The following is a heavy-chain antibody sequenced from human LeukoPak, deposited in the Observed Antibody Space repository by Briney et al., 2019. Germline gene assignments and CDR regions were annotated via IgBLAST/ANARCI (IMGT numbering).Heavy chain of an antibody. CDR2: INPSGGST. V-gene: IGHV1-46*01. Sequence: ASVTVSCTASGYTFTSYYMHWVRQAPGQGREWMGIINPSGGSTSYAQKFQGRVTMTRDTSTSTVYMELSSLRSEDTAVYYCARESGPVLLGPYYYYYMDVWGKGTTVTVSS. J-gene: IGHJ6*03. D-gene: IGHD3-10*01. CDR3: ARESGPVLLGPYYYYYMDV. CDR1: GYTFTSYY.